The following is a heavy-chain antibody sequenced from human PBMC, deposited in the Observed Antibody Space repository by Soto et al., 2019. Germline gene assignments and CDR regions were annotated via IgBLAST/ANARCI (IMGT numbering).Heavy chain of an antibody. CDR1: GFTFGDYA. CDR3: TRESSSSWSLAPDY. J-gene: IGHJ4*02. CDR2: IRSKAYGGTT. D-gene: IGHD6-13*01. V-gene: IGHV3-49*03. Sequence: PGGSLRLSCTASGFTFGDYAMSWFRQAPGKGLEWVGFIRSKAYGGTTEYAASVKGRFTISRDDSKSIAYLQMNSLKTEDTAVYYCTRESSSSWSLAPDYWGQGTLVTVSS.